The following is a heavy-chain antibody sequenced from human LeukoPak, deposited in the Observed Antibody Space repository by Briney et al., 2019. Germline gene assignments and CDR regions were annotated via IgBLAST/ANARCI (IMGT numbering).Heavy chain of an antibody. Sequence: ASVKVSCKASGYTFTSYSISWVRQAPGQGLEWMGWISAYNGNTNYAQKLQGRVTMTTDTSTSTAYMELRSLRSDDTAVYYCARAGVLWFGEYDYYYGMDVWGQGTTVTVSS. CDR1: GYTFTSYS. CDR2: ISAYNGNT. J-gene: IGHJ6*02. V-gene: IGHV1-18*01. CDR3: ARAGVLWFGEYDYYYGMDV. D-gene: IGHD3-10*01.